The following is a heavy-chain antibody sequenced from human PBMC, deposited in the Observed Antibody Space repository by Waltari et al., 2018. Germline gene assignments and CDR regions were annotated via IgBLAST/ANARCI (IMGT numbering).Heavy chain of an antibody. CDR3: ARGLFTYYYDSSGYGGYFQH. J-gene: IGHJ1*01. V-gene: IGHV1-8*01. CDR2: MNPNSGNT. Sequence: QVQLVQSGAAVKKPGASVKVSCKASGYTFTSYDINWVRKATGQGLVWMGWMNPNSGNTGYAQKFQGRVTMTRNTSISTAYMELSSLRSEDTAVYYCARGLFTYYYDSSGYGGYFQHWGQGTLVTVSS. CDR1: GYTFTSYD. D-gene: IGHD3-22*01.